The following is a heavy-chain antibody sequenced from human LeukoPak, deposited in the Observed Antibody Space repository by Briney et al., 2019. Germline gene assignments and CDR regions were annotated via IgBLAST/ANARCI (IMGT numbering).Heavy chain of an antibody. Sequence: PGKSLRLSCAASGFTFTSYAMSWVRQAPGKGLEWVGRIKSKPDGGTTDYATPVKGRFTISRDDSKNTVYLQMNSLKSEDTAVYYCATDRPDYWGQGTLVTVSS. J-gene: IGHJ4*02. CDR3: ATDRPDY. CDR1: GFTFTSYA. CDR2: IKSKPDGGTT. V-gene: IGHV3-15*01.